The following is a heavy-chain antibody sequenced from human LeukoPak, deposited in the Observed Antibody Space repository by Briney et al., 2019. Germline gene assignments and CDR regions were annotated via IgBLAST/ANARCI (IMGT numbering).Heavy chain of an antibody. V-gene: IGHV4-34*01. Sequence: PSETLSLTCAVYGGSFSDYSWSWIRQPPGKGLEWIGEINPRGGTNHNPSLMSRVSISVAASKNQISLRVSSVPADDTAVYYCARVGYTFSINDWSRIGLGAHGTKNYYYIYVWGKGTTVTVFS. J-gene: IGHJ6*03. CDR2: INPRGGT. CDR3: ARVGYTFSINDWSRIGLGAHGTKNYYYIYV. CDR1: GGSFSDYS. D-gene: IGHD3-9*01.